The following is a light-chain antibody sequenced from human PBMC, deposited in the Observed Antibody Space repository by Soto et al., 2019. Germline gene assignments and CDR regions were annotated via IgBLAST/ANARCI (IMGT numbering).Light chain of an antibody. CDR1: SSDVGGYNY. Sequence: QSALTQPPSASGSPGQSVTISCTGSSSDVGGYNYVSWYQQHPGKAPKLIIFDVIERPSGVPDRFSGAKSGNTAFLTVSGLQAEDEGDYYCSSYAGSNNFVVVGGGTKLTVL. CDR3: SSYAGSNNFVV. CDR2: DVI. V-gene: IGLV2-8*01. J-gene: IGLJ2*01.